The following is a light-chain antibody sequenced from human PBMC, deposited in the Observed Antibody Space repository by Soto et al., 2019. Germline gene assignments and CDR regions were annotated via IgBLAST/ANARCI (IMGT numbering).Light chain of an antibody. CDR2: DVT. Sequence: QSVLTQPASVSGSPGQSITISCTGTSTDVGGHYYVSWYQQHPGKDPKLIIYDVTDRPSGVSHRFAGSKSGNTASLTISGLKAEDEADYYCTSYTSTNSYVAVGGGTKLTVL. V-gene: IGLV2-14*03. J-gene: IGLJ2*01. CDR1: STDVGGHYY. CDR3: TSYTSTNSYVA.